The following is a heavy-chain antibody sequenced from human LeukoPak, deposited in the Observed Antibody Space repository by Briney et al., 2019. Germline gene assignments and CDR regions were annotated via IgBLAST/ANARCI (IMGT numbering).Heavy chain of an antibody. CDR1: GGSISSTYDH. Sequence: SETLSLTCTVSGGSISSTYDHWDWIRQPPGKGLEWMGSIRYSGTTYYNPSLKGRVTIFVDTSNNQFSLRLRSVTAADTAVYYCARRLHYFDYWGQGSLVTASP. D-gene: IGHD2-21*02. CDR2: IRYSGTT. V-gene: IGHV4-39*01. CDR3: ARRLHYFDY. J-gene: IGHJ4*02.